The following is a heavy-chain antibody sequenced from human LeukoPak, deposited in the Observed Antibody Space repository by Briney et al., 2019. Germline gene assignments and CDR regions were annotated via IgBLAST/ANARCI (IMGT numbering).Heavy chain of an antibody. CDR1: GFTFDDYA. V-gene: IGHV3-9*01. CDR2: ISWNSGSI. J-gene: IGHJ4*02. CDR3: AKDISDYYDSSGYYVY. D-gene: IGHD3-22*01. Sequence: GRSLRLSCAASGFTFDDYAMHWVRQAPGKGLEWVSGISWNSGSIGYADSVKGRFTISRDNAKNSLYLQMNSLRAEDTALYYCAKDISDYYDSSGYYVYWGQRPLVTVSS.